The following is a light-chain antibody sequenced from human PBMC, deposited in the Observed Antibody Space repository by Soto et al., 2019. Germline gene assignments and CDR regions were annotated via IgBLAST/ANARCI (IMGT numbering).Light chain of an antibody. CDR1: SSDIGGFYY. CDR3: SSYSSSSTFYV. Sequence: QSVLTPPASVSGSPGQSITISCTGTSSDIGGFYYVSWYQHHPGKDPKLMIYQVSNRPSGVSNRFSGSKSGNTASLTISGLQAEDEADYFCSSYSSSSTFYVFGAGTKVTVL. CDR2: QVS. J-gene: IGLJ1*01. V-gene: IGLV2-14*01.